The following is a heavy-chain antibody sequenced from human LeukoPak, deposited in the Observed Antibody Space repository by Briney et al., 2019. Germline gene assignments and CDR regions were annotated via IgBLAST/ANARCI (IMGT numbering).Heavy chain of an antibody. CDR3: AKAHRAAAGIFRNWFDP. CDR2: ISGSGGST. J-gene: IGHJ5*02. CDR1: RFTFTSYA. Sequence: GGSLRLSCAASRFTFTSYAMSWVRQAQGKGLEWVSAISGSGGSTYYADSVKGRFTISRDNSKNTLYLQMNSLRAEDTAVYYCAKAHRAAAGIFRNWFDPWGQGTLVTVSS. D-gene: IGHD6-13*01. V-gene: IGHV3-23*01.